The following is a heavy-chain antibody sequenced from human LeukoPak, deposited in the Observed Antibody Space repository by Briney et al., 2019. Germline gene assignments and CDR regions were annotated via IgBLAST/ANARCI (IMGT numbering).Heavy chain of an antibody. Sequence: SGGSLRLSCAASGFTFSSYAMHWVRQAPGKGLEWVAVISYDGSNKYYADSVKGRFTISRDNSKNTLYLRMNSLRAEDTAVYYCASTEALRWGQGTLVTVSS. D-gene: IGHD4-17*01. V-gene: IGHV3-30*04. CDR2: ISYDGSNK. CDR1: GFTFSSYA. J-gene: IGHJ4*02. CDR3: ASTEALR.